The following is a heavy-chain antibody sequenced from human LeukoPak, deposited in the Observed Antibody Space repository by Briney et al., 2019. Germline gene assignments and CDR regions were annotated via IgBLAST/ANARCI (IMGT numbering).Heavy chain of an antibody. D-gene: IGHD6-6*01. Sequence: GGPLRLPCAPSGFPFSSHNMICVRQAPGKGLEWVSYIRSSSTSIYYTYSVKCRFTISRDNAKNSLNLQKNNMRAEDTAVYYCARGPYSSSSFDYWGQGALVTVAS. J-gene: IGHJ4*02. V-gene: IGHV3-48*01. CDR1: GFPFSSHN. CDR2: IRSSSTSI. CDR3: ARGPYSSSSFDY.